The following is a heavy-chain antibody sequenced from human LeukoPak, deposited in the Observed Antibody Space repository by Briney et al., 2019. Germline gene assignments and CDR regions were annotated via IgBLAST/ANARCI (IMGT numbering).Heavy chain of an antibody. J-gene: IGHJ4*02. CDR3: TTITMIREHEDY. D-gene: IGHD3-10*01. Sequence: PGGSLRLSCAASGFTFSKAWMSWVRQAPGRGLEWVGRIKSKTDGGTTDYAAPVKGRFTISRDDSRNTLSLQMNSLKTEDTAVYYYTTITMIREHEDYWGQGTLVTVSS. CDR2: IKSKTDGGTT. V-gene: IGHV3-15*01. CDR1: GFTFSKAW.